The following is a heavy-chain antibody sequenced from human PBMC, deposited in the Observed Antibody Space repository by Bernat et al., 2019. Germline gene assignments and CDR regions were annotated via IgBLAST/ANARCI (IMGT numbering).Heavy chain of an antibody. Sequence: EVQLLESGGGLVQPGGSPRLSCAASGFTFSSYAMSWVRQAPGKGLEWVSAISGSGGSTYYADSVKGRFTISRDNSKNMLYLQMNSLRAEDTAVYYCAKHLYSSSWSPFDYWGQGTLVTVSS. CDR2: ISGSGGST. CDR1: GFTFSSYA. J-gene: IGHJ4*02. V-gene: IGHV3-23*01. CDR3: AKHLYSSSWSPFDY. D-gene: IGHD6-13*01.